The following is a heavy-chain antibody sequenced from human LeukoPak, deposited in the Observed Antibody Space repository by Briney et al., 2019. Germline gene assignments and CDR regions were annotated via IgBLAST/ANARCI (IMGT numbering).Heavy chain of an antibody. D-gene: IGHD6-13*01. CDR2: INPNSGGT. Sequence: ASVKASCKASGYTFTGYYMHWVRQAPGQGLEWMGRINPNSGGTNYAQKFQGRVTITRDTSISTAYMELSRLRSDDTAVYYCARDSSSWYGSVYYYGMDVWGQGTTVTVSS. J-gene: IGHJ6*02. CDR1: GYTFTGYY. CDR3: ARDSSSWYGSVYYYGMDV. V-gene: IGHV1-2*06.